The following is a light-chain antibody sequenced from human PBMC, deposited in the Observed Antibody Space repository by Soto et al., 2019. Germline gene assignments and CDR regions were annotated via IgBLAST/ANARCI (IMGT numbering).Light chain of an antibody. J-gene: IGKJ1*01. CDR3: QKYNNAPRT. CDR2: AAS. Sequence: DIQMTQSPSSLSASVGDTVTITCRASQGISNYLAWYQQKPGQVPNLLIYAASTLQSGVPSRFSGSGSGTDFPLTISSLRPEDVATYYCQKYNNAPRTFGQGPKVEI. CDR1: QGISNY. V-gene: IGKV1-27*01.